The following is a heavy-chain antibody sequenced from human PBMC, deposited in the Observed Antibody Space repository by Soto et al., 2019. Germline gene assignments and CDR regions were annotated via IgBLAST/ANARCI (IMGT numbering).Heavy chain of an antibody. CDR2: FNPKSGGT. CDR3: ARVQFASLESDAYDV. V-gene: IGHV1-2*02. CDR1: GYIFNDHY. D-gene: IGHD1-1*01. J-gene: IGHJ3*01. Sequence: QVHLVQSGAEVKRPGASVKVSCSASGYIFNDHYMHWVRQAPGQGLEWVGWFNPKSGGTNFARRFQGRVTMTRDTTTNTVYMEMRGLGFDDTAVFYCARVQFASLESDAYDVWGQGTLVTVSS.